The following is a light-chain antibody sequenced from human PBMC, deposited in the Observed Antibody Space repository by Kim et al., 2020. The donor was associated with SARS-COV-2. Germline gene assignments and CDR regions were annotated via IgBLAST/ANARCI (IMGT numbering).Light chain of an antibody. CDR3: AAWDDSLNVV. Sequence: PGPRVTISGSGSRTNIGRNGVNWYQQFPGTAPKILNYSNNQRSSGVPDRFSGSKSGTAASLAITELRAEDEAEYFCAAWDDSLNVVFGGGTQLTVL. CDR1: RTNIGRNG. V-gene: IGLV1-44*01. CDR2: SNN. J-gene: IGLJ2*01.